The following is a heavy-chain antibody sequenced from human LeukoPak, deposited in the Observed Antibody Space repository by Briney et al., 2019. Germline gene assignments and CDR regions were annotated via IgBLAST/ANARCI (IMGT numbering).Heavy chain of an antibody. CDR1: GGSFSGYY. D-gene: IGHD3-3*01. Sequence: ETLSLTCAVYGGSFSGYYWSWIRQPPGKGLEWVGEINHSGSTNYNPSLKSRVTISVDTSKNQFSLKLSSVTAADTAVYYCARGKNYDFWSGYPYYYGMDVWGQGTTVTVSS. CDR3: ARGKNYDFWSGYPYYYGMDV. J-gene: IGHJ6*02. CDR2: INHSGST. V-gene: IGHV4-34*01.